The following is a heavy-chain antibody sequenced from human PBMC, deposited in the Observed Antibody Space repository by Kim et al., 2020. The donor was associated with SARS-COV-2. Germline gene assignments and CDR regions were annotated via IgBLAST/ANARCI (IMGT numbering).Heavy chain of an antibody. CDR3: ARRRWGADLFDY. CDR2: IYYSGST. V-gene: IGHV4-59*08. D-gene: IGHD1-26*01. J-gene: IGHJ4*02. Sequence: SETLSLTCTVSGGSISSYYWSWIRQPPGKGLEWIGYIYYSGSTNYNPSLKSRVTISVDTSKNQFSLKLSSVTAADTAVYYCARRRWGADLFDYWGQGTLVTVSS. CDR1: GGSISSYY.